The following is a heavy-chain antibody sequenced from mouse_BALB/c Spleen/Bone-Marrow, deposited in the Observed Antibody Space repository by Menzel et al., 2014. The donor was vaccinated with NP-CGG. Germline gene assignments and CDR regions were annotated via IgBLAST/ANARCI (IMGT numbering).Heavy chain of an antibody. V-gene: IGHV1-82*01. J-gene: IGHJ2*01. Sequence: QVQLKESGPELVKPGASVKISCNASGYAFSSSWMNWVKQRPGQGLEWIGRIYPGDGDTNYNGKFKGKATLTADKSSSTAYMQLSSLTSVDSAVYFCARFSTVYYFDYWGQGTTLTVSS. CDR1: GYAFSSSW. CDR2: IYPGDGDT. D-gene: IGHD4-1*02. CDR3: ARFSTVYYFDY.